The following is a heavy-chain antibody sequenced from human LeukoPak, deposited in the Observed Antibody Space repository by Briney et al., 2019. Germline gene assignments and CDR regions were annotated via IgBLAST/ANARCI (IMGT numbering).Heavy chain of an antibody. Sequence: GGSLRLSCAASGFTVSTNYMSWVREAPGKGLEWVSVIYSGDTTFYADSVRGKFTISRDNCKNTLYLQMNSLRAQDTAVYYCASILRSSSGYYFDYWGQGTLVTVSS. CDR2: IYSGDTT. D-gene: IGHD2-15*01. CDR1: GFTVSTNY. CDR3: ASILRSSSGYYFDY. J-gene: IGHJ4*02. V-gene: IGHV3-66*01.